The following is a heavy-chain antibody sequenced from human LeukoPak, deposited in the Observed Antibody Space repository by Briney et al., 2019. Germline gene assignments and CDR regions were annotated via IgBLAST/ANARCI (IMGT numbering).Heavy chain of an antibody. D-gene: IGHD3-22*01. V-gene: IGHV3-20*03. Sequence: GGSLRLSYAASGFTFDDYGMSWVRQAPGKGLEWVSGINWNGGSTGYADSVKGRFSISRDNAKNSLYLQMNSLRAEDTAVYYCARDHHRRLYDSQARDTFDIWGQGTMVTVSS. J-gene: IGHJ3*02. CDR3: ARDHHRRLYDSQARDTFDI. CDR2: INWNGGST. CDR1: GFTFDDYG.